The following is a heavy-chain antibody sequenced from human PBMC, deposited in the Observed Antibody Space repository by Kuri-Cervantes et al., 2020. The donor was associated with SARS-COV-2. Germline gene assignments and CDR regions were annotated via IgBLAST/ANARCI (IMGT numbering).Heavy chain of an antibody. CDR1: GFTFSSYA. J-gene: IGHJ1*01. Sequence: GESLKISCAASGFTFSSYAMNWVRQAPGKGLEWVSVIGGSGVRTNYADSVKGRFTISRDNSKITLYLQMNSLRAEDTAVYYCAKVGGHREYFQNWGQGTLVTVSS. V-gene: IGHV3-23*01. CDR3: AKVGGHREYFQN. D-gene: IGHD3-16*01. CDR2: IGGSGVRT.